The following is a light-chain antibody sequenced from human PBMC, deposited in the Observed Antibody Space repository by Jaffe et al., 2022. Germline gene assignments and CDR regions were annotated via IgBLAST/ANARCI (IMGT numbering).Light chain of an antibody. CDR2: GAS. J-gene: IGKJ1*01. V-gene: IGKV3-15*01. CDR3: QQYDDWPPT. Sequence: ERVMTQSQGTLSVSPGERATLSCRASQTISKNLAWYQQKPGQSPRLLIYGASTRATDIPVRFSGSGSGTDFTLTISSLQSEDFAVYFCQQYDDWPPTFGQGTKVEIK. CDR1: QTISKN.